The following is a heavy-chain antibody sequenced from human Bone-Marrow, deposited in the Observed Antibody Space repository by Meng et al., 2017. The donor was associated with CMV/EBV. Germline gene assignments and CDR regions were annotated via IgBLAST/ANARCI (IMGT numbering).Heavy chain of an antibody. J-gene: IGHJ5*02. CDR1: GFTFSDYW. V-gene: IGHV3-74*01. D-gene: IGHD4-17*01. CDR3: ASAVPTNRP. Sequence: VRLVVLGGGLVRPWGTLRLACAAAGFTFSDYWMHWVRQAPGKGLVWVSGIKNDGRIVSHADSVKGRFTISRDNTNNMLYLQMSSLRAEDTAIYYCASAVPTNRPWGQGILVTVSS. CDR2: IKNDGRIV.